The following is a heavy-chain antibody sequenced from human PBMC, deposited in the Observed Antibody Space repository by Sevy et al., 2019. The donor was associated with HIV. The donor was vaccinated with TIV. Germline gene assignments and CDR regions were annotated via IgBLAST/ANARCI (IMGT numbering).Heavy chain of an antibody. Sequence: GGSLRLSCAASGFTFSSYEMNWVRQAPGKVLEWVSYISSSGSTIYYADSVKGRFTISRDNAKNSLYLQMNSLRAEDTAVYYCARLEDYYGSGSYHDAFDIWGQGTMVTVSS. V-gene: IGHV3-48*03. CDR3: ARLEDYYGSGSYHDAFDI. CDR2: ISSSGSTI. CDR1: GFTFSSYE. J-gene: IGHJ3*02. D-gene: IGHD3-10*01.